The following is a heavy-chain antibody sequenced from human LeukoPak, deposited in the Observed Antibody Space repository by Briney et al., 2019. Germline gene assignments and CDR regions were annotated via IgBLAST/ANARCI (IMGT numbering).Heavy chain of an antibody. Sequence: GGSLRLSCAASGFTFSSYAMHWVRQAPGKGLEWVAVISYDGSNKYYADSVKGRFTISRDNSKNTLYLQMNSLRAEDTAVYYCARCDGRDYIAVAGRINYYYGMDVRGQGTTVTVSS. CDR2: ISYDGSNK. D-gene: IGHD6-19*01. CDR3: ARCDGRDYIAVAGRINYYYGMDV. CDR1: GFTFSSYA. V-gene: IGHV3-30-3*01. J-gene: IGHJ6*02.